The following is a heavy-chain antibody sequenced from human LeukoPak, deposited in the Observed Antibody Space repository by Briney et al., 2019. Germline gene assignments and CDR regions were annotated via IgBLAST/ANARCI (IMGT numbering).Heavy chain of an antibody. CDR2: IIPTLEIA. CDR3: ARVISGTWLWF. V-gene: IGHV1-69*04. Sequence: SVRVSCKASGGTFSSYAISWVRQAPGQGLEWMGRIIPTLEIANYAQKFQGRITITADKSTSTAYMELSSLRPEDTAVYYCARVISGTWLWFWGQRPVVPVSS. CDR1: GGTFSSYA. J-gene: IGHJ4*02. D-gene: IGHD1-14*01.